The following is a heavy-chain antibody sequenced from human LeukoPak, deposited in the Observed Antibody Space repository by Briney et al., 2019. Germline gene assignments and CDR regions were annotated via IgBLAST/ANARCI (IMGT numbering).Heavy chain of an antibody. V-gene: IGHV4-39*07. CDR3: ARRYGMVRGVCWFDP. CDR1: GGSISSSSYY. J-gene: IGHJ5*02. CDR2: INHSGST. D-gene: IGHD3-10*01. Sequence: SETLSLTCTVSGGSISSSSYYWSWIRQPPGKGLEWIGEINHSGSTNYNPSLKSRVTISVDTSKNQFSLKLSSVTAADTAVYYCARRYGMVRGVCWFDPWGQGTLVTVSS.